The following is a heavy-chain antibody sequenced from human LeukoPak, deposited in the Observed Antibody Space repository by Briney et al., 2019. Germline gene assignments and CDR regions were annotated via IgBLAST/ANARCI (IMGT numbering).Heavy chain of an antibody. V-gene: IGHV3-23*01. CDR3: AKALDGYNGMDV. CDR1: GFTFSSYA. D-gene: IGHD3-16*02. J-gene: IGHJ6*02. Sequence: GGSLRLSCAASGFTFSSYAMSWVRQAPGKGLAWVSGISGSGRSTHSADSVKGRFTISRDNSKSMLYLQMNSLRAEDTALYYCAKALDGYNGMDVWGQGTTVIVSS. CDR2: ISGSGRST.